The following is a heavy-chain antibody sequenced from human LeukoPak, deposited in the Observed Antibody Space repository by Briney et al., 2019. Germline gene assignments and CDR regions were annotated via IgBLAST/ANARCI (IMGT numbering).Heavy chain of an antibody. D-gene: IGHD6-19*01. CDR3: ARGGQQWLVLSPAEYFQH. CDR1: GYTFTSYG. CDR2: ISAYNGNT. J-gene: IGHJ1*01. Sequence: ASVKVSCKASGYTFTSYGISWVRQAPGRGLEWMGWISAYNGNTNYAQKLQGRVTMTTDTSTSTAYMELRSLRSDDTAVYYCARGGQQWLVLSPAEYFQHWGQGTLVTVSS. V-gene: IGHV1-18*01.